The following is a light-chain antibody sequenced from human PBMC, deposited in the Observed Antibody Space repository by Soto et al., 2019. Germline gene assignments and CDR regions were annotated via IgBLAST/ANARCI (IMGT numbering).Light chain of an antibody. CDR2: DVT. CDR1: SSDIGDYDY. V-gene: IGLV2-8*01. Sequence: QSALTQPASVSGSPGQSITISCTGTSSDIGDYDYVSWYQHLPGKAPKLLIFDVTHRPSGVSDRFSGSKSGSTASLTVSGLQAEDEADYYCYSYVGNNNFVFGTGTKVTVL. J-gene: IGLJ1*01. CDR3: YSYVGNNNFV.